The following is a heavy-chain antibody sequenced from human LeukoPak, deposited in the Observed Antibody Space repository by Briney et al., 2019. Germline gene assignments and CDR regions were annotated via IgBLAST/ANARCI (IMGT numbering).Heavy chain of an antibody. D-gene: IGHD3-10*01. Sequence: ASVTVTRLASGYTFTSYGIIWVRQAPGQGLEWMGWISAYNGNTNYAQKLQGRVSMTTDTSTSTAYMELRSLRSDDTAVYYCARDRGERITMVRGVRGWFDPWGKGNVVRVSS. V-gene: IGHV1-18*01. CDR3: ARDRGERITMVRGVRGWFDP. CDR1: GYTFTSYG. CDR2: ISAYNGNT. J-gene: IGHJ5*02.